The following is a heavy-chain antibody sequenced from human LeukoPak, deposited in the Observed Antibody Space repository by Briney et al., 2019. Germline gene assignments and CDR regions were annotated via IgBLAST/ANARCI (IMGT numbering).Heavy chain of an antibody. Sequence: GGSRRLSCSASGFTFSNYAMSWVRQAPGKGLEWVSAINDGVGRAFYADAVRGRFTISRDNSQNTLYLQMNSLRAEDTAIYYCARNFDSVTSALAYWGQGSLVTVSS. CDR1: GFTFSNYA. CDR3: ARNFDSVTSALAY. CDR2: INDGVGRA. V-gene: IGHV3-23*01. J-gene: IGHJ4*02. D-gene: IGHD3-16*01.